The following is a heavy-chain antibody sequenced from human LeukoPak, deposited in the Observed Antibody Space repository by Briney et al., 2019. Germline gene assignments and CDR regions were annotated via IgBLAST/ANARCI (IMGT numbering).Heavy chain of an antibody. CDR2: VNLQGST. CDR3: AREGGPYRPLDY. V-gene: IGHV4-4*02. Sequence: SGTLSLTCDVSGGSITQTNYWTWVPQPPGKGLEWIGEVNLQGSTNYNPSLMRRVAISVDTSANHVSLQLTSVTAADTAVYYCAREGGPYRPLDYSGQGTLVTVSS. J-gene: IGHJ4*02. CDR1: GGSITQTNY.